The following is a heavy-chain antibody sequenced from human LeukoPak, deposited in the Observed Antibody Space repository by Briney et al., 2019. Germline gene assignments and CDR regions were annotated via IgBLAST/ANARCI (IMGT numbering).Heavy chain of an antibody. J-gene: IGHJ4*02. D-gene: IGHD2-21*02. CDR1: GFTFSSYW. CDR2: IKQDGSEK. V-gene: IGHV3-7*04. CDR3: AGGFYCGGDCSPLWESDY. Sequence: GGSLRLSCAASGFTFSSYWMSWVRQAPGKGLEWVANIKQDGSEKFYVDSVKGRFTISRDNAKNSLYLQMNSLRAEDTAVYYCAGGFYCGGDCSPLWESDYWGQGTLVTVSS.